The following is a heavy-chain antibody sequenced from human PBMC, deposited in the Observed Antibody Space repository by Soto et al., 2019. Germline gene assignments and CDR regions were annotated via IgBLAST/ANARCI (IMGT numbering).Heavy chain of an antibody. Sequence: EVQLLESGGGLVQPGGSLRLSCAASGFTFSSYAMSWVRQAPGKGLEWVSAISGSGGSTYYTDSVKGRFTISRDNSKNTLYLQMNSLRAEDTAVYYCAPTYRGPIAAYFDYWGQGTLVTVSS. CDR1: GFTFSSYA. V-gene: IGHV3-23*01. CDR3: APTYRGPIAAYFDY. D-gene: IGHD6-6*01. CDR2: ISGSGGST. J-gene: IGHJ4*02.